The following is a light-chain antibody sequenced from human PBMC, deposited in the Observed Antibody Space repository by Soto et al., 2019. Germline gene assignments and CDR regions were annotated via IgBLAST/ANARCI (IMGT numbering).Light chain of an antibody. CDR1: QSVSNF. Sequence: EIVLTQSPATLSLSPGERATLSCRASQSVSNFLAWYQQKPGQTPRLLLYDASVRATGVPARFSGSGSGTDFTLTISRLEPEDFAVYFCQQHTNWFSWTFGQGTKVEVK. J-gene: IGKJ1*01. CDR3: QQHTNWFSWT. V-gene: IGKV3-11*01. CDR2: DAS.